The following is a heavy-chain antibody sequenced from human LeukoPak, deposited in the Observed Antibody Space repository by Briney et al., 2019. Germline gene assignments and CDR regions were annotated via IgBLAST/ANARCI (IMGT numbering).Heavy chain of an antibody. CDR3: ARSSGWFCFDY. V-gene: IGHV3-48*03. D-gene: IGHD6-19*01. CDR1: GFNFSSYE. Sequence: GGELRLYCVGSGFNFSSYEMNWVGEAAGKGLEWDSYFSSSGSTIYYADSVKGRFTISRDNAKNSLYLQMNSLRAEDTAVYYCARSSGWFCFDYWGQGTLVTVSS. CDR2: FSSSGSTI. J-gene: IGHJ4*02.